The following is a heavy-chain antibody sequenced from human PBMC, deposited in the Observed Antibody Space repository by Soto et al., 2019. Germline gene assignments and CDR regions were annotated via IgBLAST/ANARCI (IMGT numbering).Heavy chain of an antibody. CDR1: GGSVSSGSYY. V-gene: IGHV4-61*01. CDR2: IYYSGST. CDR3: ARPLYSYGPMDV. D-gene: IGHD5-18*01. J-gene: IGHJ6*02. Sequence: LETLSLTCTVSGGSVSSGSYYWSWIRQPPGKGLEWIGYIYYSGSTNYNPSLKSRVTISVDTSKNQFSLKLSSVTAADTAVYYCARPLYSYGPMDVWGQGTTVTVSS.